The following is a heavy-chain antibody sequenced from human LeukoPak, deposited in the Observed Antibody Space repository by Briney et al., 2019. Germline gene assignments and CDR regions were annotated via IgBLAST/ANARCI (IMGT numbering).Heavy chain of an antibody. CDR3: ARGRGVAYDY. Sequence: SETLSLTCAVSGGSISSGGYSWSWIRQPPGKGLEWIGYIYHSGSTYYNPSHKSRVTISVDRSKNQFSLKLSSVTAADTAVYYCARGRGVAYDYWGQGTLVTVSS. CDR1: GGSISSGGYS. D-gene: IGHD3-3*01. CDR2: IYHSGST. J-gene: IGHJ4*02. V-gene: IGHV4-30-2*01.